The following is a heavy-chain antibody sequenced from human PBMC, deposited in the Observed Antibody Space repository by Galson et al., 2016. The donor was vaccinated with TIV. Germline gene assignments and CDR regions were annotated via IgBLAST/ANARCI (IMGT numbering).Heavy chain of an antibody. D-gene: IGHD4-17*01. Sequence: SLRLSCAASGFTFSSYSMNWVRQAPGKGLEWVSSISSSSSYIYYADSVKGRFTISRDNAKNSLYLQMNSLRAEDTAVYYCARVMTTVTDDGAFDFWGQGTKVTVSS. V-gene: IGHV3-21*01. CDR3: ARVMTTVTDDGAFDF. J-gene: IGHJ3*01. CDR2: ISSSSSYI. CDR1: GFTFSSYS.